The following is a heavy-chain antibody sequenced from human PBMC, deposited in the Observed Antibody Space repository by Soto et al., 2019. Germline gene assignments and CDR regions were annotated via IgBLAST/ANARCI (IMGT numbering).Heavy chain of an antibody. CDR1: GGSISSGGYY. J-gene: IGHJ4*02. CDR2: IYYSGST. CDR3: GLGAAPKPYFDY. D-gene: IGHD2-2*02. V-gene: IGHV4-31*03. Sequence: QVQLQESGPGLVKPSQTLSLTCTVSGGSISSGGYYWSWIRQHPGKGLEWIGYIYYSGSTYYNPSLKSRVTISVDTSKNQFSLKLSSVTAADTVVYYCGLGAAPKPYFDYWGQGTLVTVSS.